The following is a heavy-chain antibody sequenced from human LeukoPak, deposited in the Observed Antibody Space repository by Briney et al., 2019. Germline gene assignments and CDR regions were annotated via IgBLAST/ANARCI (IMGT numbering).Heavy chain of an antibody. CDR3: ARQSITTTGLLDY. CDR1: GGSISSYY. Sequence: SETLSLTCTISGGSISSYYWSWLRQPPGKGLEWIGYIYYGGNTNYNPSLKSRVTISIDTSKKQFSLQLASVTAADTAVYYCARQSITTTGLLDYWGQGTLVTVSS. V-gene: IGHV4-59*08. D-gene: IGHD1-1*01. J-gene: IGHJ4*02. CDR2: IYYGGNT.